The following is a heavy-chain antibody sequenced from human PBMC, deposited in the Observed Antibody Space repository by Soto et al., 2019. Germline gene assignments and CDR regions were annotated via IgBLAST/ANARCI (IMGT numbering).Heavy chain of an antibody. D-gene: IGHD3-16*01. Sequence: GGSLRLSCAGSGFTFTRFGLHWVRQAPGKGLEWVAVISYDGSQKYYADSVKGRFTIYRDNAKNKVSLQMNSLRAEDTAVYYCARGRGGELRLGELAPIDYWGQGTLVTVSS. V-gene: IGHV3-30*03. J-gene: IGHJ4*02. CDR2: ISYDGSQK. CDR3: ARGRGGELRLGELAPIDY. CDR1: GFTFTRFG.